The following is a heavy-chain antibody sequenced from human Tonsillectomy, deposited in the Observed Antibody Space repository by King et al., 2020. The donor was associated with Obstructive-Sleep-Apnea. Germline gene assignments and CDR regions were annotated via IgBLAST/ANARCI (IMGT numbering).Heavy chain of an antibody. Sequence: QLQESGPGLVKPSETLSLTCTVSGGSISSSSYYWCWIRQPPGKGLEWIGRIYYSGSTYYNPSLKVRVTISVATAKNQFSLKLSPVTAADTAVYYCARDRFKDYYGSGSFTWGQGTLVTVSS. V-gene: IGHV4-39*07. CDR3: ARDRFKDYYGSGSFT. CDR1: GGSISSSSYY. J-gene: IGHJ4*02. D-gene: IGHD3-10*01. CDR2: IYYSGST.